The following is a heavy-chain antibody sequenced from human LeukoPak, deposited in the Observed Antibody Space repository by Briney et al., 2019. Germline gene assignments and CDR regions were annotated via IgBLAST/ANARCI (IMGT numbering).Heavy chain of an antibody. CDR3: ASADYDDYYIDF. V-gene: IGHV4-59*01. Sequence: SETLSLTCTVSGVSISSYYWSWIRQPPGKGLEWIGYIYYSGMTNYNPSLKSRVTISLDTSKNQFSLKLSSVTAADTAVYYCASADYDDYYIDFWGQGTLVTVSS. CDR1: GVSISSYY. CDR2: IYYSGMT. D-gene: IGHD4-17*01. J-gene: IGHJ4*02.